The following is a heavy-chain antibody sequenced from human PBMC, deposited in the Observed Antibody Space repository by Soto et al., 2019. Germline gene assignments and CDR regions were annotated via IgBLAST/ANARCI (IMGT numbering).Heavy chain of an antibody. CDR1: GDSISRIDYY. V-gene: IGHV4-31*03. Sequence: SETLSLTCIVSGDSISRIDYYWTWIRQHPEKGLEWIGNIYFRGNTYYSPSLESRLTISVDTSKNQFSLKLTSVTAADTAVYYCAREGGSYDSGGYLIRGAFDIWGQGTMVTVSS. CDR2: IYFRGNT. J-gene: IGHJ3*02. CDR3: AREGGSYDSGGYLIRGAFDI. D-gene: IGHD3-22*01.